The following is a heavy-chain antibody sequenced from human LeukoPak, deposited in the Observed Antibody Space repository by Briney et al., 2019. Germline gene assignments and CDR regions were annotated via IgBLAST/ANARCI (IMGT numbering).Heavy chain of an antibody. Sequence: SETLSLTCAVYGGSFSGYYWSWIRQPPGKGLEWIGEINHSGSTNYNPSLKSRVTISVDTSKNQFSLKLSSVTAADTAVYYCARGPMSGGRGYYFHYGVQGTLVTVSS. V-gene: IGHV4-34*01. CDR3: ARGPMSGGRGYYFHY. CDR2: INHSGST. D-gene: IGHD1-26*01. J-gene: IGHJ4*02. CDR1: GGSFSGYY.